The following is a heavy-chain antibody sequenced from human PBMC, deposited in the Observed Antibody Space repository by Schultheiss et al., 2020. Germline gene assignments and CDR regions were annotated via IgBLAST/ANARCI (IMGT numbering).Heavy chain of an antibody. J-gene: IGHJ6*02. CDR2: LSGSGGSTTFSGGGGST. V-gene: IGHV3-23*01. Sequence: GGSLRLSCAASGFTFSSYAMSWVRQAPGKGLEWVSTLSGSGGSTTFSGGGGSTYYADSVKGRFTISRDNSKNTLYLQMNSLRAEDTAVYYCARDGGDYGMDVWGQGTTVTVSS. D-gene: IGHD3-16*01. CDR3: ARDGGDYGMDV. CDR1: GFTFSSYA.